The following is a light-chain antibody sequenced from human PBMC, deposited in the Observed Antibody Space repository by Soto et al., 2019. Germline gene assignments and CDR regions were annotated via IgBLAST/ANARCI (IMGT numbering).Light chain of an antibody. CDR1: STDVGSYNV. Sequence: QSALTQPASVSASPGQSITISCTGTSTDVGSYNVVSWYQHHPGKAPKLMIYEGSKRPSGVSNRFSGSKSGNTASLTISGLQAEGEADYYCCSYAGSSTLVFGGGTQLTVL. CDR2: EGS. CDR3: CSYAGSSTLV. J-gene: IGLJ2*01. V-gene: IGLV2-23*01.